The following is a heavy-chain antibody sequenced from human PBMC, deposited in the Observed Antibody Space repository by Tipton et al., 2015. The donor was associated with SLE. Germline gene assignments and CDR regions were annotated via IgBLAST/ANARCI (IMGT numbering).Heavy chain of an antibody. V-gene: IGHV1-69*01. D-gene: IGHD3-3*02. J-gene: IGHJ6*03. CDR2: IIPDFGVP. CDR1: GVTFSNSA. CDR3: ARTLGIYGTIYSYYYMDV. Sequence: QVQLVQSGAEVKRPGSSVKVSCKVSGVTFSNSAFSWVRQAPGQGLEWMGGIIPDFGVPDYAQDFQGRVSITKDESTSTAYMELSSLTSEDTAVYYCARTLGIYGTIYSYYYMDVWGNGTTVTVSS.